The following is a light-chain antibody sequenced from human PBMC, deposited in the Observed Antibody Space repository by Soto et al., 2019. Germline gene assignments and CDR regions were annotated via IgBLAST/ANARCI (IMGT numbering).Light chain of an antibody. CDR2: DAS. CDR1: ESISSW. Sequence: DIHMTHSPSTLSASVGDRVTITCRASESISSWLAWYQQKPGKAPKLLIYDASSLESGVPSRFSGSGSGTEFSLTISSLQPDDFASYYCQQYRNYPWTFGQGTKVDIK. J-gene: IGKJ1*01. CDR3: QQYRNYPWT. V-gene: IGKV1-5*01.